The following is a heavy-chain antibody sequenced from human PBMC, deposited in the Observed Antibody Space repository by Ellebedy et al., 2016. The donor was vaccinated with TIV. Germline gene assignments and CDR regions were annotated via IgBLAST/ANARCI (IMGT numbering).Heavy chain of an antibody. V-gene: IGHV3-23*01. Sequence: GESLKISCAASGFTFSSYAMSWVRQAPGKGLEWVSAISGSGGSTYYADSVKGRFTISRDNSKNTLYLQMNSLRAEDTAVYYCAKREVYGVRGVMDYWGQGTLVTVSS. D-gene: IGHD3-10*01. CDR2: ISGSGGST. J-gene: IGHJ4*02. CDR3: AKREVYGVRGVMDY. CDR1: GFTFSSYA.